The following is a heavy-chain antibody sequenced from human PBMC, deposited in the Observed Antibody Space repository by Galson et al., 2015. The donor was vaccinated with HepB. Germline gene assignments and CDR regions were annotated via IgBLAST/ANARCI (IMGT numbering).Heavy chain of an antibody. D-gene: IGHD3-3*01. J-gene: IGHJ6*03. Sequence: SVKVSCKASGYTFTSYGISWVRQAPGQGLEWMGWISAYNGNTNYAQKLQGRVTMTTDTSTSTAYMELRSLRSDDTAVYYCARDTPYPLRFLEWLPNLSMDVWGKGTTVTVSS. CDR1: GYTFTSYG. CDR3: ARDTPYPLRFLEWLPNLSMDV. V-gene: IGHV1-18*01. CDR2: ISAYNGNT.